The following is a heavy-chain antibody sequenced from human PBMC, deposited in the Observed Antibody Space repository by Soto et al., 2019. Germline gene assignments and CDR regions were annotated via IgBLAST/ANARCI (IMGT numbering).Heavy chain of an antibody. V-gene: IGHV1-69*12. CDR3: AGGWGQLVRYSYWFDP. D-gene: IGHD6-6*01. J-gene: IGHJ5*02. CDR2: IIPIFGTA. CDR1: GGTFSSYA. Sequence: QVQLVQSGAEVKKPGSSVKVSCKASGGTFSSYAISWVRQAPGQGLEWMGGIIPIFGTANYAQKFQGRVTIPADESTGTAYMELSSLRSEDTAVYYCAGGWGQLVRYSYWFDPWGQGTLVTVSS.